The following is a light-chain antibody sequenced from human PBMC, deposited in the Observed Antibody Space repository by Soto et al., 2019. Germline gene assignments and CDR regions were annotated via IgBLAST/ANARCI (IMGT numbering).Light chain of an antibody. V-gene: IGKV1-27*01. CDR1: EGINNY. Sequence: DIQITQSPSSLSASIGDRVTITCRATEGINNYLAWFQQKPGKVPKLLIYAASTLQSGVPSRFRGSGSGTHFTLTISSLQPDDVATYYCQQSYTTPPWTFGQGTKVDI. CDR3: QQSYTTPPWT. CDR2: AAS. J-gene: IGKJ1*01.